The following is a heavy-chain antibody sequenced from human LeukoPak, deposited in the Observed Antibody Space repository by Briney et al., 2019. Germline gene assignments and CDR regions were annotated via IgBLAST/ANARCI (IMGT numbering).Heavy chain of an antibody. D-gene: IGHD3-22*01. CDR2: INPNSGGT. Sequence: GASVKVSCKASGYTFTGYYMHWVRQAPGQGLEWMGWINPNSGGTNYAQKLQGRVTMTTDTSTSTAYMELRSLRSDDTAVYYCARDPRSRRDYDSSGYYGGCGYWGQGTLVTVSS. CDR3: ARDPRSRRDYDSSGYYGGCGY. V-gene: IGHV1-2*02. CDR1: GYTFTGYY. J-gene: IGHJ4*02.